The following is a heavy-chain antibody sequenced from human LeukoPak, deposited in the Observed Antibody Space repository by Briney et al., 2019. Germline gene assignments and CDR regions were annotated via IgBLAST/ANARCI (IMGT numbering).Heavy chain of an antibody. J-gene: IGHJ4*02. CDR2: ISGSGGST. Sequence: GGSLRLSCAASGFTFSSYAMSWVRQAPGKGLEWVSAISGSGGSTYYADSVKGRFPISRDNSKNTLYLQMNSLRAEDTAVYYCAKDPPPGWFGELSIAFDYWGQGTLVTVSS. CDR1: GFTFSSYA. V-gene: IGHV3-23*01. D-gene: IGHD3-10*01. CDR3: AKDPPPGWFGELSIAFDY.